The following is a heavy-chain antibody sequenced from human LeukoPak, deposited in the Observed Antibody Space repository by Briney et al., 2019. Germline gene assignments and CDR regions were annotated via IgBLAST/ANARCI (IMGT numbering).Heavy chain of an antibody. J-gene: IGHJ4*02. D-gene: IGHD2-2*01. CDR3: ARESCISTSCNPDY. Sequence: ASVKVSCKASGYTFTSYYMHWVRQAPGQGLEWMGWISTNNGNTNYAQKFQGRVTLTTDTSTSTAYMELRSLRSDDTAVYYCARESCISTSCNPDYWGQGTLVTVSS. CDR1: GYTFTSYY. CDR2: ISTNNGNT. V-gene: IGHV1-18*04.